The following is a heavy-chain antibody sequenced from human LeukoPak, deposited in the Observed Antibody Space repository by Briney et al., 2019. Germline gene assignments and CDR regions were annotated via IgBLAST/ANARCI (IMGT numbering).Heavy chain of an antibody. CDR2: IRYDGSNK. J-gene: IGHJ4*02. Sequence: PGGSLRLSCAASGFTFSNYWMSWVRQAPGKGLEWVAFIRYDGSNKYYADSVKGRFTISRDNSKSTLYLQMNSLRTEDTALYYCAKDSDGSLDYWGQGTLVTVSS. D-gene: IGHD3-10*01. V-gene: IGHV3-30*02. CDR1: GFTFSNYW. CDR3: AKDSDGSLDY.